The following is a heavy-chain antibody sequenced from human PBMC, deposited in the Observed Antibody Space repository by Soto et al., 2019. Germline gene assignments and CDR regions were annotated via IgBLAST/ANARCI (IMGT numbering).Heavy chain of an antibody. V-gene: IGHV3-33*01. J-gene: IGHJ6*02. CDR2: IWYDGSNE. CDR1: GFIFSNFG. Sequence: QVQLVESGGGVVQPGRSLRLSCAASGFIFSNFGMHWVRQAPGKGLEWVAVIWYDGSNEYYADSVKGRFTISKDNSKNTLYLQRNSLRAEDTAVYYCARDDIPGRAVATYGMDVWGQGTTVTVSS. D-gene: IGHD6-19*01. CDR3: ARDDIPGRAVATYGMDV.